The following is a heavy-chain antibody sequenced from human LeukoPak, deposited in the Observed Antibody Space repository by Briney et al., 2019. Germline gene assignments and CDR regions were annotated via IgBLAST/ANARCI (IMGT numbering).Heavy chain of an antibody. CDR2: VNPNSGGT. D-gene: IGHD6-19*01. CDR3: ARDHIAVAGNEVHY. J-gene: IGHJ4*02. CDR1: GYTFTGYY. Sequence: GASVKVSCKASGYTFTGYYMHWVRQAPGQGLEWMGWVNPNSGGTNYAQKLQGRVTMTTDTSTSTAYMELRSLRSDDTAVYYCARDHIAVAGNEVHYWGQGTLVTVSS. V-gene: IGHV1-2*02.